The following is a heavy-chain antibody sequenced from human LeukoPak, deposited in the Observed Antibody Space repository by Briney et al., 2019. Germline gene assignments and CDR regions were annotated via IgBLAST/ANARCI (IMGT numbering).Heavy chain of an antibody. V-gene: IGHV3-21*01. CDR1: GFTFSTYT. J-gene: IGHJ4*02. CDR2: IDSSSSYM. CDR3: ARGATVTTSWLDY. Sequence: GGSLRLSCAASGFTFSTYTMNWVRQAPGKGLEWVSSIDSSSSYMWYADSMKGRFTISRDNSKNTLYLQMNSLRAEDTAVYYCARGATVTTSWLDYWGQGTLVTVSS. D-gene: IGHD4-17*01.